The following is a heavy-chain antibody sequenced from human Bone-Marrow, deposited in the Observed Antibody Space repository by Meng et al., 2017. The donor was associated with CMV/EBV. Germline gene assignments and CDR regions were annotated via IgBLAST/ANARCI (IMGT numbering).Heavy chain of an antibody. J-gene: IGHJ3*02. CDR1: GFTFSSYS. V-gene: IGHV3-21*01. Sequence: GGSLRLSCAASGFTFSSYSMNWVRQAPGKGLEWVSSISSSSSYIYYADSVKGRFTISRDNAKNSLYLQMNSLRAEDTAVYYCARISITMIDEHAFDIWGQGTMVTVSS. CDR2: ISSSSSYI. CDR3: ARISITMIDEHAFDI. D-gene: IGHD3-22*01.